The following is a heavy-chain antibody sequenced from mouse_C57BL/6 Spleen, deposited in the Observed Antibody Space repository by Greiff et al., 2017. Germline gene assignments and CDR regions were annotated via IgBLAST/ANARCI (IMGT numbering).Heavy chain of an antibody. CDR1: GFTFSSYG. CDR2: ISSGGSYT. J-gene: IGHJ2*01. Sequence: EVQLVESGGDLVKPGGSLKLSCAASGFTFSSYGMSWVRQTPDKRLEWVATISSGGSYTYYPDSVKGRFTISRDNAKNTLYLQMSSLKSEDTAMYYCARGRWSHFDYWGQGTTLTVSS. V-gene: IGHV5-6*01. D-gene: IGHD2-3*01. CDR3: ARGRWSHFDY.